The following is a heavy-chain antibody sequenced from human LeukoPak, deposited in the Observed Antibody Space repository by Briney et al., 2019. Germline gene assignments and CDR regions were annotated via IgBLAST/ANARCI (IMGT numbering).Heavy chain of an antibody. CDR1: GGSISSGSYY. V-gene: IGHV4-61*02. J-gene: IGHJ5*02. CDR2: IYTSGST. Sequence: KPSQTLSLTCTVSGGSISSGSYYWSWIRQPAGKGLEWIGRIYTSGSTNYNPSLKSRVTISVDRPKNQFSLKLTSVTAADTAVYYCARVNYYGSGSYLWFDPWGHGTLVTVSS. CDR3: ARVNYYGSGSYLWFDP. D-gene: IGHD3-10*01.